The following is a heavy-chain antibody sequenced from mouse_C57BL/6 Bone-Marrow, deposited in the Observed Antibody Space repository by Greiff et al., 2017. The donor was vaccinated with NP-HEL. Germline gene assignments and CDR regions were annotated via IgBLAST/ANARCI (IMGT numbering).Heavy chain of an antibody. CDR1: GFTFSDYG. Sequence: EVQLVESGGGLVKPGGSLKLSCAASGFTFSDYGMHWVRQAPEKGLEWVAYISSGSSTIYYADTVKGRFTISRDNAKNTLCLQMTSLRSEDTAMYYCARVMFYYGYYYAMDYWGQGTSVTVSS. V-gene: IGHV5-17*01. D-gene: IGHD2-2*01. CDR3: ARVMFYYGYYYAMDY. CDR2: ISSGSSTI. J-gene: IGHJ4*01.